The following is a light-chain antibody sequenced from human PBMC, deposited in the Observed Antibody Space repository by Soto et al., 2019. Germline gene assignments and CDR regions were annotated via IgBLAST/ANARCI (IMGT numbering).Light chain of an antibody. V-gene: IGKV3-20*01. J-gene: IGKJ5*01. CDR1: QHINNY. Sequence: DIVLTHSPGTLSLSPGERATLSCRASQHINNYLAWYQQKLGQPPRLLIYGASTRAPGIPARFSASGSGTDFSLTISRLEPEDFVVYICHQYGTSPTTFGQGTRLEMK. CDR2: GAS. CDR3: HQYGTSPTT.